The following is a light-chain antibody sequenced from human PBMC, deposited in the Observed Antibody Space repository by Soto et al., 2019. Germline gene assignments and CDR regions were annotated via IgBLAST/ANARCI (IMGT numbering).Light chain of an antibody. CDR3: SSYTSSSSLGV. J-gene: IGLJ1*01. CDR2: EVS. V-gene: IGLV2-14*03. CDR1: SSDVGGYNY. Sequence: QSALTQPASVSGSPGQWITISCTGTSSDVGGYNYVSWYQQPPGKAPKLMIYEVSNRPSGVSNRFSGSKSGNTASLTISGLQAEDEADYYCSSYTSSSSLGVFGTGTKGTVL.